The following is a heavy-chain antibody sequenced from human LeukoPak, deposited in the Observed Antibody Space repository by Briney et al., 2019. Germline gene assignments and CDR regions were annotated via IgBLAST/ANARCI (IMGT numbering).Heavy chain of an antibody. D-gene: IGHD6-6*01. Sequence: GASVKVSCKASGFTFTSSAVQWVRQARGQRLEWIGWIVVGSGNTNYAQKFQERVTITRDMSTSTAYMELSSLRSEDTAVYYCARDRKQLVVSYGMDVWGQGTTVTVSS. CDR3: ARDRKQLVVSYGMDV. V-gene: IGHV1-58*01. J-gene: IGHJ6*02. CDR2: IVVGSGNT. CDR1: GFTFTSSA.